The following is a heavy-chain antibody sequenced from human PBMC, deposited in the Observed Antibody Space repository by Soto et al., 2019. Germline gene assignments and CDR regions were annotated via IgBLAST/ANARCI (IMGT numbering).Heavy chain of an antibody. CDR1: GYTFTSYV. J-gene: IGHJ4*02. Sequence: QVQLVQSGAEVKKPGATVKVSCKASGYTFTSYVMHWVRQAPGQRLEWMGWINAGNGNTKYSQKFQGRVTITRDTSASTAYLELSSLRSEDTAVYYCARVIRYSSSWYGAMGYWGQGTLVTVSS. D-gene: IGHD6-13*01. CDR3: ARVIRYSSSWYGAMGY. V-gene: IGHV1-3*01. CDR2: INAGNGNT.